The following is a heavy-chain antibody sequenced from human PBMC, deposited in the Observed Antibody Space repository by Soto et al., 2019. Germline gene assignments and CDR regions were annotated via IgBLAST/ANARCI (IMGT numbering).Heavy chain of an antibody. CDR1: GGSISSYY. D-gene: IGHD3-22*01. V-gene: IGHV4-59*01. J-gene: IGHJ3*02. Sequence: PSETLSLTCTVSGGSISSYYWSWIRQPPGKGLEWIGYIYYSGSTNYNPSLKSRVTISVDTSKNQFSLKLSSVTAADTAVYYCARDLLVGYDSSGYYYGSAFEIWGQGTMVTVSS. CDR2: IYYSGST. CDR3: ARDLLVGYDSSGYYYGSAFEI.